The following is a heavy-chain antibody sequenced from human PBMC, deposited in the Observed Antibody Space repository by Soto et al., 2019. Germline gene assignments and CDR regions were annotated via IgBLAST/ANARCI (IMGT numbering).Heavy chain of an antibody. D-gene: IGHD2-15*01. Sequence: GGSLRLSCAASGFAFDDYGMSWVRQAPGKGLEWVSGINRDGGSTGYADSVKGRFTISRDNAKNSLYLQMNSLRAEDTAFYYCARAPGYSGDFFDFCGQGTLVTVSA. V-gene: IGHV3-20*04. CDR2: INRDGGST. CDR3: ARAPGYSGDFFDF. CDR1: GFAFDDYG. J-gene: IGHJ4*02.